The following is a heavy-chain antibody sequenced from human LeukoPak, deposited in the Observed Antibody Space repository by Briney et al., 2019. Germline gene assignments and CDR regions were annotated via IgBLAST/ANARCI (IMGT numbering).Heavy chain of an antibody. Sequence: GGSLRLSCAASGFTFSSYAMHWVRQAPGKRLEWVAVISYDGSNKYYADSVKGRFTISRDNPKNTLYLQMNSLRAEDTAVYYCARGRGYSGYELGYWGQGTLVTVSS. CDR3: ARGRGYSGYELGY. CDR2: ISYDGSNK. CDR1: GFTFSSYA. V-gene: IGHV3-30*04. J-gene: IGHJ4*02. D-gene: IGHD5-12*01.